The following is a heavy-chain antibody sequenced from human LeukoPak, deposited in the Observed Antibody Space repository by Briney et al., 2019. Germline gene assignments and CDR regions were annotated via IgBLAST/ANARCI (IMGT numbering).Heavy chain of an antibody. Sequence: GESLKISCKGSGYSFTSYWIGWVRQMPGKGLEWMGIIYPGDSDTRYSPSFQGQVSISADKSISTAYLQWSSLKASDTAMYYCARRSSQYCTDGVCYGLSYFDYWGQGTLVTVSS. J-gene: IGHJ4*02. D-gene: IGHD2-8*01. CDR1: GYSFTSYW. CDR2: IYPGDSDT. CDR3: ARRSSQYCTDGVCYGLSYFDY. V-gene: IGHV5-51*01.